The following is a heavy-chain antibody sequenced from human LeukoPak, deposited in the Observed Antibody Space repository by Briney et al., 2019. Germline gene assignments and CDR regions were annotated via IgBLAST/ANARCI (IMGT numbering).Heavy chain of an antibody. CDR2: VNPNSGGA. V-gene: IGHV1-2*06. Sequence: GASVKVSCKASGYTFTGYYIHWVRQAPGQGLAWMGRVNPNSGGANYAQRFQGRVTMTRDTSISTAYMELSRLRSDDTAVYYCARDLAYCGGDCYSADFQHWGQGTLVTVSS. J-gene: IGHJ1*01. CDR3: ARDLAYCGGDCYSADFQH. D-gene: IGHD2-21*02. CDR1: GYTFTGYY.